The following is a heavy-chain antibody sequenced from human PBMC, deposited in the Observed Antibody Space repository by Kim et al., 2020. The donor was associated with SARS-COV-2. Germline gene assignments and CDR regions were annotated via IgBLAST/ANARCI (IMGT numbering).Heavy chain of an antibody. Sequence: GGSLRLSCAASGFTFSSYEMNWVRQAPGKGLEWVSYISSSGSTIYYADSVKGRFTISRDNAKNSLYLQMNSLRAEDTAVYYCAREGMPLNYYDSSHAFDIWGQGTMVTVSS. V-gene: IGHV3-48*03. CDR3: AREGMPLNYYDSSHAFDI. CDR1: GFTFSSYE. J-gene: IGHJ3*02. D-gene: IGHD3-22*01. CDR2: ISSSGSTI.